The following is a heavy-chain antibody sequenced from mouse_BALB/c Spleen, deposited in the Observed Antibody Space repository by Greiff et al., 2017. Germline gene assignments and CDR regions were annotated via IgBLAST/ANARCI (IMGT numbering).Heavy chain of an antibody. CDR3: TRRNRYYFDD. CDR2: INPSNGGT. J-gene: IGHJ2*01. CDR1: GYTFTSYY. Sequence: QVQLQQSGAELVKPGASVKLSCKASGYTFTSYYMYWVKQRPGQGLEWIGEINPSNGGTNFNEKFKSKATLTVDKSSSTAYMQLSSLTSEDSAVYYCTRRNRYYFDDWGQGTTLTVSS. D-gene: IGHD2-14*01. V-gene: IGHV1S81*02.